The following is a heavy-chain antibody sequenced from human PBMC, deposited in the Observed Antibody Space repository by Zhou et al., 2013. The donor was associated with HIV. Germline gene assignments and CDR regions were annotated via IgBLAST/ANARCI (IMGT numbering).Heavy chain of an antibody. CDR3: ANTPDASRFLEWAHP. D-gene: IGHD3-3*01. CDR1: GGSLTTNP. Sequence: QVHLVQSGAEVKRPGSSVKVSCKVSGGSLTTNPISWVRQARGQGLEWMGRIIPVLGTATYAQKFQGRVTITADKSTTTVYMEMRSLRYEDTATYYCANTPDASRFLEWAHPWGQGTLVTVSS. V-gene: IGHV1-69*08. J-gene: IGHJ5*02. CDR2: IIPVLGTA.